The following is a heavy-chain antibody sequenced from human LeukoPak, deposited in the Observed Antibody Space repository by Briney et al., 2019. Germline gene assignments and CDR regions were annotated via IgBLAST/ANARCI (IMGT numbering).Heavy chain of an antibody. CDR1: GGSISSYY. Sequence: SETLSLTCTVSGGSISSYYWSWIRQPPGKGLEWIGYIYYSGSTNYNPSLKSRVTISLDKSRNQFSLNLIYVTAADTAVYYCASARWDCWGQGTLVTVSS. J-gene: IGHJ4*02. CDR3: ASARWDC. CDR2: IYYSGST. V-gene: IGHV4-59*12. D-gene: IGHD5-24*01.